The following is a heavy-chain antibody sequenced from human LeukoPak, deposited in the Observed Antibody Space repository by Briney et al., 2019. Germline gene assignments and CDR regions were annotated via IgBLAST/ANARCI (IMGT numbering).Heavy chain of an antibody. J-gene: IGHJ6*02. D-gene: IGHD3-22*01. V-gene: IGHV3-74*03. Sequence: GGSLRLSSAASGFTFRNYWMHWVRQAPGKGLVWVSRISPDGRRTTYADSVKGRITISRDNARNTLFLQMDSLGGEDTAVYYCARDRLFRSGKYNYYYYGMDVWGQGTTVTVYS. CDR3: ARDRLFRSGKYNYYYYGMDV. CDR2: ISPDGRRT. CDR1: GFTFRNYW.